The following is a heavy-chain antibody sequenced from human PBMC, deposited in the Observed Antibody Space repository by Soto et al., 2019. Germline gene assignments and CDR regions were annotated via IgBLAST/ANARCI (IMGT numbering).Heavy chain of an antibody. CDR3: ARWYSGSYYGSGGHFDY. CDR2: IIPIFGTA. D-gene: IGHD1-26*01. V-gene: IGHV1-69*01. CDR1: GGTFSSYA. J-gene: IGHJ4*02. Sequence: QVQLVQSGAEVKKPGSSVKVSCKASGGTFSSYAISWVRQAPGQGLEWMGGIIPIFGTANYAQKFQGRVTITADESTSTAYMELSSLRSEDTAVYYCARWYSGSYYGSGGHFDYWGQGPLVTVSS.